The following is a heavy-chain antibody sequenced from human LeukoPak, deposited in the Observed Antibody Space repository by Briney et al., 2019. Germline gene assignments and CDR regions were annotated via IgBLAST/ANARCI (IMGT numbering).Heavy chain of an antibody. J-gene: IGHJ4*02. CDR3: ARDRWGYSYGGD. V-gene: IGHV3-7*01. Sequence: QAGGSLRLSCAASGFAFSNYWMSWVRQAPGKGLEGVANIKQDGSEKYYVDSLRGRFTISRDNAQNSLYLQMNSLRAEDTAVYFCARDRWGYSYGGDWGQGTLVTVSS. CDR1: GFAFSNYW. D-gene: IGHD5-18*01. CDR2: IKQDGSEK.